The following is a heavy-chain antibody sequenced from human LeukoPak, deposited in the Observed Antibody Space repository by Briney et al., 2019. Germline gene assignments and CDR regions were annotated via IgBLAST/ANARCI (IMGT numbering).Heavy chain of an antibody. Sequence: KSSETLSLTCTVSGGSISSGSYYWSWIRQPAGKGLEWIGRIYTSGSTNYNPSLKSRVTISVDTSKNQFSLKLSSVTAADTAVYYCARRIPRYSSSWGKNWAENWFDPWGRETLVTVSS. CDR1: GGSISSGSYY. CDR3: ARRIPRYSSSWGKNWAENWFDP. J-gene: IGHJ5*02. V-gene: IGHV4-61*02. D-gene: IGHD6-13*01. CDR2: IYTSGST.